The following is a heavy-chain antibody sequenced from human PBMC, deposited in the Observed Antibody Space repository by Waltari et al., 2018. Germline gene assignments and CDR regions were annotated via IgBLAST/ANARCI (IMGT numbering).Heavy chain of an antibody. Sequence: EVQLMESGGGLVQPGGSLRLSCAASGFTFSNYWVHWGRQAPGKGLVWVSCINHDGSNIDYADSVKGRFTISRDDAKNTVYLQMNSLRDEDSAMYYCISDLVGGRNYWGQGTQVTVSS. J-gene: IGHJ4*02. V-gene: IGHV3-74*01. CDR3: ISDLVGGRNY. CDR1: GFTFSNYW. CDR2: INHDGSNI. D-gene: IGHD1-26*01.